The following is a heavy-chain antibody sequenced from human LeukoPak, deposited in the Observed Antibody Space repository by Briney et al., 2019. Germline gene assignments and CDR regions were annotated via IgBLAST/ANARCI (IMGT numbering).Heavy chain of an antibody. CDR3: VKDLVAASENVRGWYPMDY. CDR2: VSWNGARI. J-gene: IGHJ4*02. Sequence: HPGGSLRLSCAASGFTFAEYTMHWVRQAPGKGLEWVSLVSWNGARIHYGDSVKGRFTVSKDNSKNSLYLQMNSLRTEDTALYYCVKDLVAASENVRGWYPMDYWGQGNLVTVSS. CDR1: GFTFAEYT. D-gene: IGHD6-19*01. V-gene: IGHV3-43*01.